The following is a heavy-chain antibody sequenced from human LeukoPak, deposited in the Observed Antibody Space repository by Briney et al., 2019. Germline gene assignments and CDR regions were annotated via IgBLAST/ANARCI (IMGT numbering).Heavy chain of an antibody. CDR1: GVPISNYC. D-gene: IGHD3-10*01. Sequence: SETLSLTCTVSGVPISNYCWNWIRQSPGKGLEWIGYVYYSGSTDYNPSLENRVTISVDTSRNQFSLELASVTAADTAMYYCARGGVVGTMLRGINWFDPWGQGTLVAVSS. V-gene: IGHV4-59*01. CDR2: VYYSGST. CDR3: ARGGVVGTMLRGINWFDP. J-gene: IGHJ5*02.